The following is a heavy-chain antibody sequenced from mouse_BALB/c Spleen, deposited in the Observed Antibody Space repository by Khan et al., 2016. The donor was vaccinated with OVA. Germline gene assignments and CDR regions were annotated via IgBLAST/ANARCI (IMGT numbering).Heavy chain of an antibody. D-gene: IGHD1-1*02. Sequence: QVQLQQSGAELVRPGASVKMSCKASGYTFTSYTIHWIKMRPGQGLEWIGYITPSNGYTNYNQMFKDKATLTADPSSTTAYMQLSSLTSDHSAVFCCVRDGDCGRNCGGLDCWGRGTLVTVSS. CDR3: VRDGDCGRNCGGLDC. CDR1: GYTFTSYT. V-gene: IGHV1S26*01. CDR2: ITPSNGYT. J-gene: IGHJ3*01.